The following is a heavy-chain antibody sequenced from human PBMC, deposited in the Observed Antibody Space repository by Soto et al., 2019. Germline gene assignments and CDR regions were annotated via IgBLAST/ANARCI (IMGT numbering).Heavy chain of an antibody. D-gene: IGHD2-2*01. CDR2: ISYDGSNK. CDR1: GFTFSSYG. CDR3: AKTGCSSTSCYYYYYMDV. J-gene: IGHJ6*03. V-gene: IGHV3-30*18. Sequence: GGSLRLSCAASGFTFSSYGMHWVRQAPGKGLEWVAVISYDGSNKYYADSVKGRFTIFRDNSKNTLYLQMNSLRAEDTAVYYCAKTGCSSTSCYYYYYMDVWGKGTTVTVSS.